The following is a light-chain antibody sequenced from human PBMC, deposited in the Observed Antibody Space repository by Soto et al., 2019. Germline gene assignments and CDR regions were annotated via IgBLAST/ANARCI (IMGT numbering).Light chain of an antibody. CDR1: SGDVGRYNF. CDR2: EVS. Sequence: QSALTQPPSASGSLGQSVTISCTGTSGDVGRYNFVSWYQQQPGKAPKVIINEVSKRPSGVPDRFSGSKSGDTASLTVSGLQAEDEADYYCSSYAGHAVGYVFGGGNK. J-gene: IGLJ1*01. V-gene: IGLV2-8*01. CDR3: SSYAGHAVGYV.